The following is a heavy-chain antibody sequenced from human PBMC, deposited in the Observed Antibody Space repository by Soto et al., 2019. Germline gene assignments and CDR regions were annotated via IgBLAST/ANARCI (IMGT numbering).Heavy chain of an antibody. V-gene: IGHV3-23*01. CDR2: ISGSSLKV. Sequence: PWGSLRLSCVASGFAIRSYARSWVRQAPRPGPERVSGISGSSLKVSYTDSVKCRFTITGDNSKNTLFLQMDAQRAEDTGTDSCAREATAYPGALDDDFALWGPGTMVT. D-gene: IGHD1-1*01. J-gene: IGHJ3*01. CDR1: GFAIRSYA. CDR3: AREATAYPGALDDDFAL.